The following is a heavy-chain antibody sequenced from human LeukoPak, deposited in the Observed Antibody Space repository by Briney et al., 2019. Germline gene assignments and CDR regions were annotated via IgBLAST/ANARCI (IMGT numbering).Heavy chain of an antibody. Sequence: ASVKVSCKASGYTFARYEITWVRQATGQGLEWMGWMNPNSGNTGYAQKFQGRVAMTRNTSISTAYMELSSLRSEDTAVYYCARGYRIAAAGTGYWGQGTLVTVSS. D-gene: IGHD6-13*01. V-gene: IGHV1-8*01. CDR3: ARGYRIAAAGTGY. CDR1: GYTFARYE. J-gene: IGHJ4*02. CDR2: MNPNSGNT.